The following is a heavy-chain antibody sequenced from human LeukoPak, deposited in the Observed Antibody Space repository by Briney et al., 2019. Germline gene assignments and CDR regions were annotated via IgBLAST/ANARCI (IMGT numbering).Heavy chain of an antibody. CDR3: VRGTGY. CDR1: GFTFSSYA. J-gene: IGHJ4*02. CDR2: ISSNGDNT. V-gene: IGHV3-64D*06. Sequence: GGSLRLSCAASGFTFSSYAMSWVRQAPGKGLEYVSAISSNGDNTYYADSVKGRFTISRDNSKNTLYLQMSSLRADDTAVYYCVRGTGYWGQGTLVAVSS.